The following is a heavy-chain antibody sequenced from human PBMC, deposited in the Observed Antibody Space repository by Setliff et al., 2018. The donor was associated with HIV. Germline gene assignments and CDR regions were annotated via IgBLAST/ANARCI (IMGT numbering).Heavy chain of an antibody. D-gene: IGHD3-3*01. CDR3: ARVFQATDTFDI. CDR2: IYHSGST. Sequence: PSETLSLTCTVSGYSISSGYYWGWIRQPPGKGLEWIGSIYHSGSTYYNPSLKSRVTISVDKSKNQFSLKLSSVTAADTAVYYCARVFQATDTFDIWGQGTMVTVSS. CDR1: GYSISSGYY. J-gene: IGHJ3*02. V-gene: IGHV4-38-2*02.